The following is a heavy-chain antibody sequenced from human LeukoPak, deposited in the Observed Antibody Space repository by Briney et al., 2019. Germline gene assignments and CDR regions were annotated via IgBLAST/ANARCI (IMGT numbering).Heavy chain of an antibody. J-gene: IGHJ4*02. CDR1: GYTFTGYY. D-gene: IGHD6-6*01. CDR2: INPNSGGT. Sequence: ASVKVSCTASGYTFTGYYMHWVRQAPGQGLEWMGWINPNSGGTNYAQKFQGRVTMTRDTSISTAYMELSRLRFDDTAVYYCAREYSSSSWYFDYWGQGTLVTVSS. CDR3: AREYSSSSWYFDY. V-gene: IGHV1-2*02.